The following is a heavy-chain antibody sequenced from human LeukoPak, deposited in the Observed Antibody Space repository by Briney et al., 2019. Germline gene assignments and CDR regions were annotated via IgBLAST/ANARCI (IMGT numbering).Heavy chain of an antibody. CDR1: GGSFSGYY. Sequence: SETLSLTCAVYGGSFSGYYWSWIRQPPGKGLEWIGEINHSGSTNYNPSLKSRVTISVDTSKNQFSLKLSSVTAADTAVYYCARDKAVAGTGAFDIWGQGTMVTVSS. V-gene: IGHV4-34*01. J-gene: IGHJ3*02. CDR3: ARDKAVAGTGAFDI. CDR2: INHSGST. D-gene: IGHD6-19*01.